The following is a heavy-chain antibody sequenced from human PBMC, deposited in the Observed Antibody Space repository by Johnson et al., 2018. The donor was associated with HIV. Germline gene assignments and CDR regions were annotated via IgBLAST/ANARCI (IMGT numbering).Heavy chain of an antibody. CDR3: AKDRIMVRGVIGAFDI. V-gene: IGHV3-30*02. CDR2: IPFHGNQQ. D-gene: IGHD3-10*01. CDR1: GYSFSSYG. J-gene: IGHJ3*02. Sequence: QVQLVESGGGVVQPGGSLRLSCAASGYSFSSYGMYWARQAPDKGLEWVAYIPFHGNQQYYGDSVKGRFTISRDNYKNTLYLQMNSLRAEDTAVYYCAKDRIMVRGVIGAFDIWGQGTMVTVSS.